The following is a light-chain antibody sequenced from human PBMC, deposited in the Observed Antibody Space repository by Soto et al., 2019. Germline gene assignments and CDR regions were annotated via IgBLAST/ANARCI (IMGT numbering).Light chain of an antibody. Sequence: EIVLTQSPATLSLSPGERATLSCRASQSVSSYLVWYQQKPGQAPGLVIYDASNRATGIPARFSASGSGTEFSLTISSLEPEDFAFYYCQQRINWPYTFGQGTKLEIK. V-gene: IGKV3-11*01. J-gene: IGKJ2*01. CDR3: QQRINWPYT. CDR2: DAS. CDR1: QSVSSY.